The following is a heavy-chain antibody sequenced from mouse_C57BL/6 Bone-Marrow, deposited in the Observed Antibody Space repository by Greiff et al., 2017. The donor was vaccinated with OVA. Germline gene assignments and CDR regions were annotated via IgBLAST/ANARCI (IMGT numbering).Heavy chain of an antibody. CDR3: ARVRSTTVVATNWYFDV. D-gene: IGHD1-1*01. CDR2: IDSSDCFT. Sequence: QLQQPGAEPLMPGALVKLSCQASCYTFPSYWMHRVEQRPGQGLEWIGEIDSSDCFTNYNQKFKGKSTLTVDKSSSTAYMQLSSLTSEDSAVYYCARVRSTTVVATNWYFDVWGTGTTVTVSS. V-gene: IGHV1-69*01. CDR1: CYTFPSYW. J-gene: IGHJ1*03.